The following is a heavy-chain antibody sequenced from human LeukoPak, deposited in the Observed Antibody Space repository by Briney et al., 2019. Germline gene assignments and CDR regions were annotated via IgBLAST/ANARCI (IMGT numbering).Heavy chain of an antibody. Sequence: VALVKVSCKASGYTFTGYYIHWVRQAPGQGLEWMGWINPNSGDTIYVQKFQGRVTMTRDTSISTAYMELSRLRSDDTAVYYCARELVALGYCSSASCYPAFDIWGQGTMVTVSS. J-gene: IGHJ3*02. D-gene: IGHD2-2*01. CDR1: GYTFTGYY. V-gene: IGHV1-2*02. CDR3: ARELVALGYCSSASCYPAFDI. CDR2: INPNSGDT.